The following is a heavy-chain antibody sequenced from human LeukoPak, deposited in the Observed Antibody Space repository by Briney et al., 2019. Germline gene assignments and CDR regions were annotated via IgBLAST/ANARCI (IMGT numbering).Heavy chain of an antibody. D-gene: IGHD1-26*01. CDR2: ISDSGVDT. J-gene: IGHJ5*02. CDR1: GFIFGNYA. Sequence: PGGSLRLSCAASGFIFGNYAMSWVRQAPGKGLEWVSAISDSGVDTYYADSVKGRFTISRENSKNTLSLQMSSLRAEDTAVYYCAKEAERLGKGVFDPWGQGTLVTVSS. V-gene: IGHV3-23*01. CDR3: AKEAERLGKGVFDP.